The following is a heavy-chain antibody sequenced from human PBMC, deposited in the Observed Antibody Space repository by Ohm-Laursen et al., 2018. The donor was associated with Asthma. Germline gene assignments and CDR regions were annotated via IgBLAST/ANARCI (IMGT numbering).Heavy chain of an antibody. J-gene: IGHJ4*02. D-gene: IGHD3-22*01. CDR2: IIPIFGTA. CDR3: ARAALDYYDSSGYSYYFDY. CDR1: GGTFSSYA. V-gene: IGHV1-69*13. Sequence: SVKVSCKTSGGTFSSYAISWVRQAPGQGLEWMGGIIPIFGTANYAQKFQGRVTITADESTSTAYMELSSLRSEDTAVYYCARAALDYYDSSGYSYYFDYWGQGTLVTVSS.